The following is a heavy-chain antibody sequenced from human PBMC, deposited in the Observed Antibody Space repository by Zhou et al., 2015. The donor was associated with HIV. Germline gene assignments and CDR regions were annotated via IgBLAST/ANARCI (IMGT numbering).Heavy chain of an antibody. D-gene: IGHD3-3*01. CDR1: GYTFTSYG. CDR2: ISAYNGNT. Sequence: QVQLVQSGAEVKKPGASVKVSCKASGYTFTSYGISWVRQAPGQGLEWMGWISAYNGNTNYAQKLQGRVTMTTDTSTSTAYMELRSLRSDDTAVYYCARAVRDTIFGVVSWFDPWGEEPSSTVSS. V-gene: IGHV1-18*01. CDR3: ARAVRDTIFGVVSWFDP. J-gene: IGHJ5*02.